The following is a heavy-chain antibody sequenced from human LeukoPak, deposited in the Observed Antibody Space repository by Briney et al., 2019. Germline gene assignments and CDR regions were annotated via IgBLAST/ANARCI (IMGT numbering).Heavy chain of an antibody. Sequence: GGSLRLSCSASGFTFSSYAMHWVRQAPGKGLEYVSAISSNGGSTYYADSVKGRFTISRDNSKNTLYLQMSSLRAEDTAVYYCVKARENNGKIPGGFDIWGQGTVVTISS. CDR3: VKARENNGKIPGGFDI. D-gene: IGHD2/OR15-2a*01. CDR1: GFTFSSYA. CDR2: ISSNGGST. J-gene: IGHJ3*02. V-gene: IGHV3-64D*06.